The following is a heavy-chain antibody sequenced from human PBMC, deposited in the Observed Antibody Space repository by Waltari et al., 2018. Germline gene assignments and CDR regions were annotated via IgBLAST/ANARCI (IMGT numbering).Heavy chain of an antibody. J-gene: IGHJ6*02. CDR1: GGTFSSYA. CDR2: ANPNSGNT. V-gene: IGHV1-8*02. CDR3: ARRQAKGMDV. Sequence: QVQLVQSGAEVKKPGSSVKVSCKASGGTFSSYAISWVRQAPGQGLEWMGWANPNSGNTGYAQKFQGRVTMTRDTSIRTSYMELSGLRSEDTGVYYCARRQAKGMDVWGQGTTVIVSS.